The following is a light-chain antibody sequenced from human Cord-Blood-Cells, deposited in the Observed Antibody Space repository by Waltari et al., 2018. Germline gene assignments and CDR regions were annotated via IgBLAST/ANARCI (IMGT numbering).Light chain of an antibody. J-gene: IGLJ1*01. V-gene: IGLV2-8*01. Sequence: QSALPPPPPSSAPPGRSVPTSCTGPSGDVGGYTYVSWYQQHPGKATKLIIYEVSTRPSGVPDRFSGSKSGNTASLTVSGLQAEDEADYYCSSYAGSNVFGTGTKVTVL. CDR1: SGDVGGYTY. CDR3: SSYAGSNV. CDR2: EVS.